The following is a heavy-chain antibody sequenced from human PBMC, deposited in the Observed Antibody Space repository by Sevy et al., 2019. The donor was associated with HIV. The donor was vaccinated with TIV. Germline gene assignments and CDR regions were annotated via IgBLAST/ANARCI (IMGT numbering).Heavy chain of an antibody. V-gene: IGHV4-4*07. Sequence: SETLSLTCTVSGGSIRNYYWSWIRQPAGKRLECIGRIYSSGTTNYNTSLTSRVTMSVDTSKNQFSLKLTSVTAADTAVYYCARMGFGADWFDPWGQGTLVTVSS. CDR1: GGSIRNYY. CDR2: IYSSGTT. CDR3: ARMGFGADWFDP. J-gene: IGHJ5*02. D-gene: IGHD3-10*01.